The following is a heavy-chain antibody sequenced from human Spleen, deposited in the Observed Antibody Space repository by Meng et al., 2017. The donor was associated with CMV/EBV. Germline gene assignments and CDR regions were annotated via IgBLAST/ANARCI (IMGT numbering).Heavy chain of an antibody. CDR3: ARELSDHSGNYIWFQH. CDR2: IYTNGST. Sequence: GSISSGSFYWSWIRQPAGKGLEWIGRIYTNGSTNYNPSLKSRVTISVDTSKNQFSLKLSSVTAADTAVYYCARELSDHSGNYIWFQHWGQGSLVTVSS. CDR1: GSISSGSFY. D-gene: IGHD4-23*01. V-gene: IGHV4-61*02. J-gene: IGHJ1*01.